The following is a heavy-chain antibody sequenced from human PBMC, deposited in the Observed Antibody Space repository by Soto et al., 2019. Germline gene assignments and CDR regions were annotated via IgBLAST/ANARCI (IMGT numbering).Heavy chain of an antibody. D-gene: IGHD2-15*01. CDR3: ARRGRLVVVAATRAFDI. CDR1: GGSISSYY. J-gene: IGHJ3*02. Sequence: PSETLSLTCTVSGGSISSYYWSWIRQPPGKGLEWIGYIYYSGSTNYNPSLKSRVTISVDTSKNQFSLKLSSVTAADTAVYYCARRGRLVVVAATRAFDIWGKGKMVTVPS. V-gene: IGHV4-59*08. CDR2: IYYSGST.